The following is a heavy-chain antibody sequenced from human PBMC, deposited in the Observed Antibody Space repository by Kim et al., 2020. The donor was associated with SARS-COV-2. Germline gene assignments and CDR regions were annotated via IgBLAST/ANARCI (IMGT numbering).Heavy chain of an antibody. CDR2: IWYDGSNK. V-gene: IGHV3-33*01. CDR1: GFTFSSYG. CDR3: ATWIGYCSGGSCYSDAFDI. J-gene: IGHJ3*02. D-gene: IGHD2-15*01. Sequence: GGSLRLSCAASGFTFSSYGMHWVRQAPGKGLEWVAVIWYDGSNKYYADSVKGRFTISRDNSKNTLYLQMNSLRAEDTAVYYCATWIGYCSGGSCYSDAFDIWGQGTMVTVSS.